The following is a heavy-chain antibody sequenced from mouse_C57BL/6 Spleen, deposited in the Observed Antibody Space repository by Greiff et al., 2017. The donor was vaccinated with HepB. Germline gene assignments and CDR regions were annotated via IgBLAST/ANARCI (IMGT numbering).Heavy chain of an antibody. J-gene: IGHJ1*03. V-gene: IGHV5-9*01. CDR3: ARRDYGSRYWDFDV. D-gene: IGHD1-1*01. Sequence: DVMLVESGGGLVKPGGSLKLSCAASGFTFSSYTMSWVRQTPEKRLEWVATISGGGGNTYYPDSVKGRFTISRDNAKNTLYLQMSSLRSEDTALDDGARRDYGSRYWDFDVWGTGTTVTVAS. CDR1: GFTFSSYT. CDR2: ISGGGGNT.